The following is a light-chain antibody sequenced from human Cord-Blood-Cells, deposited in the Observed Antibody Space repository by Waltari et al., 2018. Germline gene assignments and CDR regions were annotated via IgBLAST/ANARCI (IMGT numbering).Light chain of an antibody. CDR3: SSYTSSSTWV. CDR1: SSDVGGYNY. V-gene: IGLV2-14*03. J-gene: IGLJ3*02. Sequence: QSALTQPASVSGSPGQSITISCTGTSSDVGGYNYVSWYQQHPGKAPKLMIYDVSNRPAVVSKRFSGAKSGNEASLTISGLQAEDEADYYCSSYTSSSTWVFGGGTKLTVL. CDR2: DVS.